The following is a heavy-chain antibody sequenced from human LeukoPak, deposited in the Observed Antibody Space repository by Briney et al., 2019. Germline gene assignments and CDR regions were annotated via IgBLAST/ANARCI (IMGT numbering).Heavy chain of an antibody. CDR3: ARQQLKTMASFDS. CDR2: INPSGST. CDR1: GRSITSYS. D-gene: IGHD4/OR15-4a*01. J-gene: IGHJ4*02. Sequence: PSETLSLTCTVSGRSITSYSWSWIRLPAGKGLEWIGRINPSGSTDYNTSLKSRLTMSLDTSKNHFSLNLNSVTAADTAVYYCARQQLKTMASFDSWGQGTLVTVSS. V-gene: IGHV4-4*07.